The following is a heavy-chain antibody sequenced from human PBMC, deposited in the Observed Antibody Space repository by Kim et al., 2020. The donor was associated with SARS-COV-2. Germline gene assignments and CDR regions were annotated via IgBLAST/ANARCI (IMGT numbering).Heavy chain of an antibody. D-gene: IGHD1-1*01. J-gene: IGHJ3*02. CDR1: GFTFSDSA. CDR2: IRSKVNAYAT. V-gene: IGHV3-73*01. Sequence: GGSLRLSCGASGFTFSDSAMHWVRRASGKGLEWVGRIRSKVNAYATAYSASVRGRFTISRDDSRNTAYLQMNSLKSEDTAVYYCTRVPGTTLTFCDAFDIWGQGTVVAVSS. CDR3: TRVPGTTLTFCDAFDI.